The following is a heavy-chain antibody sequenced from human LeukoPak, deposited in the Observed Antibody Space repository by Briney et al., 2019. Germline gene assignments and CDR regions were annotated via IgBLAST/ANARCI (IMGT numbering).Heavy chain of an antibody. CDR2: IYYSGST. D-gene: IGHD6-19*01. V-gene: IGHV4-59*08. CDR1: GDSYSSPY. Sequence: SETLSLTCTVSGDSYSSPYWSWIRQPPGKGLEWIGYIYYSGSTNYNPSLKSRVTISVDTSRNQFSLNLTSVTAADTAVYYCARSEGYNNGWAYDYWGQGTLVTVSS. J-gene: IGHJ4*02. CDR3: ARSEGYNNGWAYDY.